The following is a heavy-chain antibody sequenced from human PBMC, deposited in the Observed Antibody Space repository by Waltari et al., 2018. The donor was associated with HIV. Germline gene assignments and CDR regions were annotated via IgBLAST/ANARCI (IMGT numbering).Heavy chain of an antibody. J-gene: IGHJ4*02. V-gene: IGHV1-18*01. Sequence: QVQLVQSGAEVKKPGASVKVSCKAPGSTFTRYGISWVRQAPGQGLEWMGWISAYNGNRNYAQKFQGRVTMTTDTSTITAYMELRSLRSDDTAVYYCARYPEAFDWLLGPYYFDSWGQGTLVTVSS. D-gene: IGHD3-9*01. CDR3: ARYPEAFDWLLGPYYFDS. CDR2: ISAYNGNR. CDR1: GSTFTRYG.